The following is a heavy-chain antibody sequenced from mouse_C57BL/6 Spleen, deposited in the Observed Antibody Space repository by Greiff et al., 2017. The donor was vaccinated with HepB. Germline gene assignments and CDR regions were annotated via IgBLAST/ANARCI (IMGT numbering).Heavy chain of an antibody. CDR1: GFTFSDYG. CDR2: ISSGSSTI. Sequence: EVQLVESGGGLVKPGGSLKLSCAASGFTFSDYGMHWVRQAPEKGLEWVAYISSGSSTIYYADTVKGRFTISRDNAKNTLFLQMTSLRSEDTAMYYCARNNGSSPYYAMDYWGQGTSVTVSS. D-gene: IGHD1-1*01. J-gene: IGHJ4*01. V-gene: IGHV5-17*01. CDR3: ARNNGSSPYYAMDY.